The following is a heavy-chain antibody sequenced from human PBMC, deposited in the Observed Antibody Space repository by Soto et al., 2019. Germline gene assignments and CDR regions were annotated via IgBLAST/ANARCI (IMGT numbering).Heavy chain of an antibody. V-gene: IGHV1-3*01. CDR3: ATTYGDY. CDR2: INAGNGNT. J-gene: IGHJ4*02. CDR1: GYIFTNYA. D-gene: IGHD4-17*01. Sequence: QVQVVQSGAEVKEPGASVKVSCKTSGYIFTNYAIHWVRQAPGQGPEWMGWINAGNGNTKYSLKYQGRVAITRDTSASTAYMEVGSLSSEDTAVYYCATTYGDYWGQGTLVTVSS.